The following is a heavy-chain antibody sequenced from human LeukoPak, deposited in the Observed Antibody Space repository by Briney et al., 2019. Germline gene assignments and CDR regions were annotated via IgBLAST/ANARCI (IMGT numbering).Heavy chain of an antibody. V-gene: IGHV3-23*01. CDR1: GFTFSNYA. CDR3: PRQSYASGWNPFDY. D-gene: IGHD6-19*01. J-gene: IGHJ4*02. CDR2: ISGGGITT. Sequence: GGSLRLSCAASGFTFSNYAMSWVRQAPGKGLEWVSTISGGGITTYYADSAKGRFTISRDNSKNTIFLQMNSLRADDTAVYYCPRQSYASGWNPFDYWGQGILVTVSS.